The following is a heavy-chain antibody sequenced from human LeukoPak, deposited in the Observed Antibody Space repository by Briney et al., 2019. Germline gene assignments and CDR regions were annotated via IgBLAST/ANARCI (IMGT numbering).Heavy chain of an antibody. CDR2: INEDGSQK. CDR1: GFITSRSC. CDR3: TTDKS. J-gene: IGHJ4*02. Sequence: GGPLRLSCAGSGFITSRSCMSWVRQPPGKGLEWVANINEDGSQKYYLYSVKGPLTITRNNANNSLFQQMNRMSDDDTHMHCCTTDKSWGEGTLLTLSS. V-gene: IGHV3-7*03.